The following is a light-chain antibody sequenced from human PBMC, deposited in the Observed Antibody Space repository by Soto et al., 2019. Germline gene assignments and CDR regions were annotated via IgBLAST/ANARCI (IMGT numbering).Light chain of an antibody. CDR1: QSISDW. J-gene: IGKJ1*01. Sequence: DIQMTQSPSTLSASIGDRVTITCRASQSISDWLAWYQQKPGKAPKLLIYRASNLESGVPSRFSGSGSGTEFTHTISSLQPDDFATYYCQPYNGYSRAFGQGTKVEIK. CDR3: QPYNGYSRA. V-gene: IGKV1-5*03. CDR2: RAS.